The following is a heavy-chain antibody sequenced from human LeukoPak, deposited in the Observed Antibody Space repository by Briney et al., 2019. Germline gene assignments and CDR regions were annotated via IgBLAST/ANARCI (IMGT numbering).Heavy chain of an antibody. Sequence: GRFLRLSCAASGFTFSSYAMHWVRQAPGKGLEWVAVISYDGSNKYYADSVKGRFTISRDNSKNTLYLQMNSLRAEDTAVYYCARDRDYDILTGYFDYWGQGTLVTVSS. CDR1: GFTFSSYA. J-gene: IGHJ4*02. CDR3: ARDRDYDILTGYFDY. D-gene: IGHD3-9*01. V-gene: IGHV3-30*04. CDR2: ISYDGSNK.